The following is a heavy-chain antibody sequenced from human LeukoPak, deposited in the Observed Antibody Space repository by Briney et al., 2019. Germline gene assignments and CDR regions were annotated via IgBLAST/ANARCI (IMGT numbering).Heavy chain of an antibody. V-gene: IGHV3-23*01. D-gene: IGHD1-26*01. CDR3: AKDFVPRGGSYFPGFDY. J-gene: IGHJ4*02. CDR1: GFTFSSYA. Sequence: GGSLRLSCAASGFTFSSYAMNWVRQAPGKGLEWVSTISNSGDRTYYADSGKGRSTIARDNSKNTLYLQMNSLRTEDTAVYYCAKDFVPRGGSYFPGFDYWGQGPLVIVSS. CDR2: ISNSGDRT.